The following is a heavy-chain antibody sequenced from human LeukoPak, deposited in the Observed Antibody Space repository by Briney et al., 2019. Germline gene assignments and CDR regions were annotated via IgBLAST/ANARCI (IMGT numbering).Heavy chain of an antibody. J-gene: IGHJ4*02. Sequence: GGSLRLSCVVSGFTFINYGMSWVRQAPGKGLEWVSTIRASGDRTYYAESVKGRFTMSGDKSKNPLYLQVSNLRAEDTAVYHCAVLAVPAVGYWGQGTLVIVSS. V-gene: IGHV3-23*01. D-gene: IGHD2-15*01. CDR2: IRASGDRT. CDR3: AVLAVPAVGY. CDR1: GFTFINYG.